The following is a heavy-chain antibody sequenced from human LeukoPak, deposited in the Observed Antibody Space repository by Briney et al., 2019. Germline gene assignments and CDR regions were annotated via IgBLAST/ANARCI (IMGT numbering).Heavy chain of an antibody. Sequence: PGGALRLSCAASGFTFSSYAMSWVRQAPGKGLEWVSAISGSAGGTYYADSVKGRFTISRYNSKDPLYLQMTSLRAEDTAVYYCAKSASKAYDYWGQGTLVTVSS. CDR2: ISGSAGGT. J-gene: IGHJ4*02. CDR1: GFTFSSYA. CDR3: AKSASKAYDY. V-gene: IGHV3-23*01. D-gene: IGHD6-13*01.